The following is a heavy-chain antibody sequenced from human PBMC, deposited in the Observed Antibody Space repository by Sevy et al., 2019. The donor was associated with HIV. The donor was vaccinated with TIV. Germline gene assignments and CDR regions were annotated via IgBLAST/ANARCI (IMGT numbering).Heavy chain of an antibody. V-gene: IGHV3-7*01. CDR2: IKQDGSEK. Sequence: GGSLRLSCAASGFTFSRYWMSWVRQAPGKGLEWVANIKQDGSEKYYVDSVKGRFTISRDNAKNSLYLQMNSLRAEDTAVYYCARVTIAAAANDAFDIWGQGTMVTVSS. CDR1: GFTFSRYW. D-gene: IGHD6-13*01. J-gene: IGHJ3*02. CDR3: ARVTIAAAANDAFDI.